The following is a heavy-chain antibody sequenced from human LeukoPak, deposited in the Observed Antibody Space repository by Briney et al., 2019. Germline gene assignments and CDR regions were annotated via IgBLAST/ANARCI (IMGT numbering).Heavy chain of an antibody. CDR2: IRYDGSNK. V-gene: IGHV3-30*02. D-gene: IGHD6-13*01. Sequence: GWSLRLSCAASGFTFSSYGMHWVRQAPGKGLEWVAFIRYDGSNKYYADSVKGRFTTSRDNSKNTLYLQMNSLRAEDTAVYYCSKDRSRSSQEGIAAAWGQGTLVTVSS. J-gene: IGHJ4*02. CDR1: GFTFSSYG. CDR3: SKDRSRSSQEGIAAA.